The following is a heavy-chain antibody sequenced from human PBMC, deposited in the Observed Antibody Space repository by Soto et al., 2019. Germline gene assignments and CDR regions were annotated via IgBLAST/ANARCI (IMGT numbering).Heavy chain of an antibody. D-gene: IGHD3-22*01. CDR2: IWYDGSNK. CDR3: ARDYYDSSGYYYYGMDV. V-gene: IGHV3-33*01. Sequence: QVQLVESGGGVVQPGRSLRLSCAASGFTFSSYGMHWVRQAPGKGLEWVAVIWYDGSNKYYADSVKGRFTISRDNSKNTLYLQMNSLRAEDTAVYYCARDYYDSSGYYYYGMDVWGQGTTVTVSS. J-gene: IGHJ6*02. CDR1: GFTFSSYG.